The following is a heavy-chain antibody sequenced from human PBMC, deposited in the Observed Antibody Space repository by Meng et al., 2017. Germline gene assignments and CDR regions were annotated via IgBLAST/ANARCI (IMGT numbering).Heavy chain of an antibody. CDR3: AHIPYSSSWYEYFQH. D-gene: IGHD6-13*01. J-gene: IGHJ1*01. CDR1: GLSLSTNGVG. Sequence: NTSKVTCPALGKPTPTLTLTCTFSGLSLSTNGVGVGWIRQPPGKALEWLALIYWNDDKRYSPSLKSRLTITKDTSKNQVVLTMTNMDPVDTATYYCAHIPYSSSWYEYFQHWGQGTLVTVSS. V-gene: IGHV2-5*01. CDR2: IYWNDDK.